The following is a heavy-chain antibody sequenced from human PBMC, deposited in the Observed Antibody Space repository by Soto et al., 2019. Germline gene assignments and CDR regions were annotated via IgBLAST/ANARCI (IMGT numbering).Heavy chain of an antibody. V-gene: IGHV3-7*03. Sequence: GGSLRLSCAASSFTFSSYWLSWVRQAPGKGLEWVATIKQDGSENYYVDSVKGRFTISRDNAKNSLYLQMSSLRADDTAVYYCARDGPFISVAAPAFQYAMDVWGQGTTVTVSS. CDR1: SFTFSSYW. CDR2: IKQDGSEN. D-gene: IGHD6-19*01. CDR3: ARDGPFISVAAPAFQYAMDV. J-gene: IGHJ6*02.